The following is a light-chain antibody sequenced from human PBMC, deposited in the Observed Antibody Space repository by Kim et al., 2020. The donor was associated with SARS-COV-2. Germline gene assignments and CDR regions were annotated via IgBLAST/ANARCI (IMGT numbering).Light chain of an antibody. V-gene: IGLV3-19*01. CDR2: EKN. Sequence: LGQYVSITCQGDGLRTYYPSWFQQKPGQAPVLVIYEKNNRPSGIPDRFSGSRSGNTASLTITGAQAEDEADYYCTSRDSSGNRQLFGGGTQLTVL. J-gene: IGLJ3*02. CDR1: GLRTYY. CDR3: TSRDSSGNRQL.